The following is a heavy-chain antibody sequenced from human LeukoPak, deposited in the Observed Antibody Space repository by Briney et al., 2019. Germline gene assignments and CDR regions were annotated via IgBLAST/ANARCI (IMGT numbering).Heavy chain of an antibody. J-gene: IGHJ4*02. CDR3: ARESYGDPFDY. CDR2: IYSAGST. D-gene: IGHD4-17*01. CDR1: GFTVSNNY. V-gene: IGHV3-53*01. Sequence: GGSLRLSCAASGFTVSNNYVSWVRQAPGKGLEWVSVIYSAGSTYYADSVKGRFTISRDNAKNSLYLQMNSLRAEDTAVYYCARESYGDPFDYWGQGTLVTVSS.